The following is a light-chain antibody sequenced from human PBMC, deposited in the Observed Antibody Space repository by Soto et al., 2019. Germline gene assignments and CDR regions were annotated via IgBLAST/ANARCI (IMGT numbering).Light chain of an antibody. Sequence: QSALTQPRSVSGSPGQSVTISCTGTSSDVGGYNYVSWYQQHPGQAPKLMIYDVTKRPSGVPDRFSGSILGNKAALTITGAQADDESHYYCVLYMGSGISVFGGGTKLTVL. CDR3: VLYMGSGISV. CDR2: DVT. CDR1: SSDVGGYNY. J-gene: IGLJ3*02. V-gene: IGLV2-11*01.